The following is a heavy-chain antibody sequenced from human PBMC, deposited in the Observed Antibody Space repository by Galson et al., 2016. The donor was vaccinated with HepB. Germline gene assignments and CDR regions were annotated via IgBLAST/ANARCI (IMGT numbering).Heavy chain of an antibody. CDR1: GGSISSSDYY. V-gene: IGHV4-39*01. D-gene: IGHD6-13*01. CDR3: ARTYDCPMYSSSWYLQKVPRTYYHYYGLDV. J-gene: IGHJ6*02. CDR2: IYNSGST. Sequence: SETLSLTCTVSGGSISSSDYYWGWIRQPPGKGLEWIGTIYNSGSTYYHPSLKSRVTISVDTSNNQFSLKVSSVTAADTAMYYCARTYDCPMYSSSWYLQKVPRTYYHYYGLDVWGQGTTVTVSS.